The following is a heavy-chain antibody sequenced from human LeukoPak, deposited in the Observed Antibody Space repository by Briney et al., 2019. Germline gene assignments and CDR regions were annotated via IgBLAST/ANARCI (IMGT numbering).Heavy chain of an antibody. D-gene: IGHD4-17*01. J-gene: IGHJ6*02. V-gene: IGHV1-18*01. CDR3: ATLRDEGYYYYGMDV. CDR1: GYTFTSYG. Sequence: ASVKVSCKASGYTFTSYGISWVRQAPGQGLEWMGWISAYNGNTNYAQKLQGRVTMTEDTSTDTAYMELSSLRSEDTAVYYCATLRDEGYYYYGMDVWGQGTTVTVSS. CDR2: ISAYNGNT.